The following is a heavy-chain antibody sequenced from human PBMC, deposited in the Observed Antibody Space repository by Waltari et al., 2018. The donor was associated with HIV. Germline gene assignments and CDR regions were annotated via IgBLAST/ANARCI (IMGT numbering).Heavy chain of an antibody. J-gene: IGHJ4*02. Sequence: QVQLQESGPGLVKPSETLSLTCTVSGGSISSYYWSWIRRQPPGKGLEWIGYIYYSGSTNYNPSLKSRVTISLDTSKNQFSLNLSSVTAADTAVYYCARDAAGTTGIDYWGQGTLVTVSS. D-gene: IGHD1-1*01. CDR1: GGSISSYY. CDR3: ARDAAGTTGIDY. CDR2: IYYSGST. V-gene: IGHV4-59*01.